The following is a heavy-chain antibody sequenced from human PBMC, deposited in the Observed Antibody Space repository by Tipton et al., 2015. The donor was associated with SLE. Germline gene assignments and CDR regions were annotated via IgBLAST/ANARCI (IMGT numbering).Heavy chain of an antibody. V-gene: IGHV3-7*01. Sequence: SLRLSCAASGFTFSSYWMSWVRQAPGKGLEWVANIKQDGSEKYYVDSVKGRFTISRDNAKNSLYLQMNSLRAEDTAVYYCAKDPVGYLRSGYQNWFDPWGQGTLVTVSS. D-gene: IGHD3-22*01. J-gene: IGHJ5*02. CDR1: GFTFSSYW. CDR2: IKQDGSEK. CDR3: AKDPVGYLRSGYQNWFDP.